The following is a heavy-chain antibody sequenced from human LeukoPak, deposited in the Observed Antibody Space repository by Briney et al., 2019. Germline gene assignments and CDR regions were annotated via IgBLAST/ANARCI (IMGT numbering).Heavy chain of an antibody. CDR2: IYSGDNT. V-gene: IGHV3-53*01. CDR3: ARYGDPNAFDI. J-gene: IGHJ3*02. Sequence: PGGSLRLSCAASGFTVSSNYMSWVRQAPGKGLEWVSVIYSGDNTYYADSVKGRFTISRDNSKNALYLQMNSLRAEDTAVYYCARYGDPNAFDIWGQGTMVTVSS. CDR1: GFTVSSNY. D-gene: IGHD4-17*01.